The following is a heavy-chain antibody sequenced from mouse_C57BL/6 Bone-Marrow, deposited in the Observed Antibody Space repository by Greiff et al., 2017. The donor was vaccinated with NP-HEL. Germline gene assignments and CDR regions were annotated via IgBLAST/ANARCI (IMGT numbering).Heavy chain of an antibody. D-gene: IGHD2-5*01. CDR1: GYTFTSYW. Sequence: QVQLQQPGAELVKPGASVKLSCKASGYTFTSYWMQWVKQRPGQGLEWIGEIDPSDSYTNYNQKFKGKATLTVDTSSSTAYMQLSSLTSEDSAVYYCASAGGYSNYEDYWGQGTTLTVSS. V-gene: IGHV1-50*01. J-gene: IGHJ2*01. CDR2: IDPSDSYT. CDR3: ASAGGYSNYEDY.